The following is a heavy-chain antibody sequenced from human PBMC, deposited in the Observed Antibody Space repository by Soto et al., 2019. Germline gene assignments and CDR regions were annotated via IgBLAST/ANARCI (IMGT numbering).Heavy chain of an antibody. Sequence: PGGSLRLSCAASGFTFSSYGMHWVRQAPGKGLEWVAVIWYDGSNKYYADSVKGRFTISRDNSKNTLYLQMNSLRAEDTAVYYCARDEDFWRGYQTEDDAFDIWGQGTMVTVSS. J-gene: IGHJ3*02. D-gene: IGHD3-3*01. CDR3: ARDEDFWRGYQTEDDAFDI. CDR2: IWYDGSNK. V-gene: IGHV3-33*01. CDR1: GFTFSSYG.